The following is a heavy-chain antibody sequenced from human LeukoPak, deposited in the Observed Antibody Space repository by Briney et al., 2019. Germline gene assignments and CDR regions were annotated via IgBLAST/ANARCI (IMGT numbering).Heavy chain of an antibody. CDR2: INSDGSST. V-gene: IGHV3-74*01. J-gene: IGHJ5*02. CDR3: ARDPINYYDSSDEWFDP. Sequence: GGSLRLSCAASGFTFSSYWMHWVRQAPGKGLVWVSRINSDGSSTSYADSVKGRFTISRDNAKNTLYLQMNSLRAEDTAVYYCARDPINYYDSSDEWFDPWGQGTLVTVSS. D-gene: IGHD3-22*01. CDR1: GFTFSSYW.